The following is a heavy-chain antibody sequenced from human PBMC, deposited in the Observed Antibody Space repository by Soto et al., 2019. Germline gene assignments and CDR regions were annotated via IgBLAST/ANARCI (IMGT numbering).Heavy chain of an antibody. Sequence: PTETLSLTCTVSGGSISSYYWSWIRQPPGKGLEWIGYIYYSGSTNYNPSLKSRVTISVDTSKNQLSLKLRSVTAAETAVYYCLRGEWKLDSSFDYCGQATLVTVSS. CDR3: LRGEWKLDSSFDY. CDR1: GGSISSYY. D-gene: IGHD2-15*01. J-gene: IGHJ4*02. V-gene: IGHV4-59*01. CDR2: IYYSGST.